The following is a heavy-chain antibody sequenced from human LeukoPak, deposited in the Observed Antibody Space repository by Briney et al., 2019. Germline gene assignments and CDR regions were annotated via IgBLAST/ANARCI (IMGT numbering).Heavy chain of an antibody. V-gene: IGHV3-15*01. CDR3: TTGISDY. J-gene: IGHJ4*02. CDR2: IKSKTDGGTT. Sequence: GGSLRLSCAASGFTSSDYYMSWIRQAPGKGLEWVGRIKSKTDGGTTDYAAPVKGRLTISRGDSKNTLYLQMNSLKTEDTAVYYCTTGISDYWGQGTLVTVSS. CDR1: GFTSSDYY.